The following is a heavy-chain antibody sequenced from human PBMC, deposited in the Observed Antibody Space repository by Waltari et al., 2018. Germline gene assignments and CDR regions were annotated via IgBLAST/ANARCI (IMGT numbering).Heavy chain of an antibody. D-gene: IGHD3-16*01. V-gene: IGHV3-23*04. Sequence: EVQLVESGGGLVQPGGSLRLSCDASGFSFRSYAMNWVRQAPGQALAWVSGISASGETTHYADSVRGRFTISRDNSKNSLDLQMNDLRAEDTALYYCAKDPIGGVDIWGQGTRVNVSS. CDR3: AKDPIGGVDI. CDR2: ISASGETT. J-gene: IGHJ3*02. CDR1: GFSFRSYA.